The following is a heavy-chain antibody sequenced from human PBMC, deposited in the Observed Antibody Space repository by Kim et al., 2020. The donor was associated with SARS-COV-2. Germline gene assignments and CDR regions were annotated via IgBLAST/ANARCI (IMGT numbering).Heavy chain of an antibody. V-gene: IGHV1-3*01. J-gene: IGHJ4*02. CDR3: ARDMDPTVYDY. D-gene: IGHD4-4*01. Sequence: SPKFQGRVNITRETSANKAYMELRRLTTKDTAIYYCARDMDPTVYDYWGQGTLVTVSS.